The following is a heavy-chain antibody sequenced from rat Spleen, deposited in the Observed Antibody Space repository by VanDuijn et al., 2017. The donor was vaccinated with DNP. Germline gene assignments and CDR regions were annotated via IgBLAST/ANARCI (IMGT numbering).Heavy chain of an antibody. Sequence: EVQLVESGGDLVQPGRSLKLSCAASEFTFSDYAMAWVRQAPRKGLEWVATITYDGGRTYYRASVKGRFTISRNDAKSTLYLQMDSLRSEDTATYYCTTDFERGYWGQGVMVTVSS. CDR2: ITYDGGRT. D-gene: IGHD1-11*01. CDR3: TTDFERGY. CDR1: EFTFSDYA. J-gene: IGHJ2*01. V-gene: IGHV5S10*01.